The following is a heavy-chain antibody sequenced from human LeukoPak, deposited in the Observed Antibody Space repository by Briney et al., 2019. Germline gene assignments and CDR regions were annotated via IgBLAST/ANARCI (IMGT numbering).Heavy chain of an antibody. J-gene: IGHJ4*02. D-gene: IGHD5-24*01. CDR3: ARDRLQGWLQFPLDY. V-gene: IGHV1-18*01. Sequence: ASVKVSCKASGYTFTSYGISWVRQAPGQGLEWMGWISAYNGNTNYAQKLQGRVTMTTDTSTSTAYMELRSLRSDDTAVYYCARDRLQGWLQFPLDYWGQGTLVTVSS. CDR2: ISAYNGNT. CDR1: GYTFTSYG.